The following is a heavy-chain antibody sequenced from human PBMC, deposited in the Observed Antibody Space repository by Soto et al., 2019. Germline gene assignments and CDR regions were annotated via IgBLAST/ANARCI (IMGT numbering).Heavy chain of an antibody. CDR2: ISAYNGNT. CDR1: GYTFTSYG. CDR3: ARVPTDIVATFTDY. Sequence: ASVKVSCKASGYTFTSYGISWVRQAPGQGLEWMGWISAYNGNTNYAQKLQGRVTMTTDTSTSTAYMELRSLRSDDTAVYYCARVPTDIVATFTDYWGQGTLVTVSS. J-gene: IGHJ4*02. D-gene: IGHD5-12*01. V-gene: IGHV1-18*01.